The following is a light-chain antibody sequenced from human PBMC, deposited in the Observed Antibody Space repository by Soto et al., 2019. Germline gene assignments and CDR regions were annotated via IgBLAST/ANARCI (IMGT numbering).Light chain of an antibody. CDR1: QGIGNY. V-gene: IGKV1-17*01. CDR2: AAS. J-gene: IGKJ4*01. Sequence: DIQMTQSPSSLSASVGDRVTIICRASQGIGNYVGWYQQKPGKAPKRLIYAASNLESGVPPRFSGSGSGTEFTLTISTLQPEDSAVYYCLQQNSFPQSFGGGTTVEIK. CDR3: LQQNSFPQS.